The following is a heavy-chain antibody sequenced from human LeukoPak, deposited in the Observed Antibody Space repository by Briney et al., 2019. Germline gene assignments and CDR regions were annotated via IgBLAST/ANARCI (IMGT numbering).Heavy chain of an antibody. CDR2: IYYSGST. D-gene: IGHD2-2*01. V-gene: IGHV4-39*07. CDR1: GGSISSSSYY. J-gene: IGHJ5*02. Sequence: SETLSLTCTVSGGSISSSSYYWGWIRQPPGKGLEWIGSIYYSGSTYYNPSLKSRVTISVDTAKNQFSLKLSTVTAADTAVYYCARGVGEGENWFDPWGQGTLVTVSS. CDR3: ARGVGEGENWFDP.